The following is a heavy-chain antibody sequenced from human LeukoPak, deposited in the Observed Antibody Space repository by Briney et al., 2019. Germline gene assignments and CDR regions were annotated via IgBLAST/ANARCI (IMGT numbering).Heavy chain of an antibody. Sequence: ASETLSLTCTVSGGSISSSSYYWGWIRQPPGKGLEWIGSIYYSGSTYYNPSLKSRVTISVDTSKNQFSLKLSSVTAADTAVYYCARRFGVVITSFDYWGPGTLVTVSS. CDR3: ARRFGVVITSFDY. V-gene: IGHV4-39*07. D-gene: IGHD3-3*01. J-gene: IGHJ4*02. CDR1: GGSISSSSYY. CDR2: IYYSGST.